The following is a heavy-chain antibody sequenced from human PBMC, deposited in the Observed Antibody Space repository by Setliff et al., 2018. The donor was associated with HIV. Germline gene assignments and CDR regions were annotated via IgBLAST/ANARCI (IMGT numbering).Heavy chain of an antibody. CDR2: ISFDGSNR. CDR1: GFIFSAYS. CDR3: AKDMGGYYGSGRGIFDV. V-gene: IGHV3-30*04. Sequence: PGGSLRLSCKASGFIFSAYSMHWVRQSPGKGLEWVALISFDGSNRLAADSVNGRSTISRDNAKNTLSLQMNSLRLDDTAIYYCAKDMGGYYGSGRGIFDVWGQGTMVTVSS. J-gene: IGHJ3*01. D-gene: IGHD3-10*01.